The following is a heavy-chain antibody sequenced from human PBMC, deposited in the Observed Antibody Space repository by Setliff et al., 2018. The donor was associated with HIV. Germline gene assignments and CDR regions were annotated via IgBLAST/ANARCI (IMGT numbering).Heavy chain of an antibody. CDR1: GFTFDDLG. D-gene: IGHD3-22*01. Sequence: GGSLRLSCAASGFTFDDLGMTWVRQRPGKGLECVSGINWNGAITDYADSVKGRFTISRDNAKNSLHLQMNSLRAEDTAVYFCARPALHEYDGSGFYCLDIWGLGTMVTVSS. J-gene: IGHJ3*02. CDR2: INWNGAIT. V-gene: IGHV3-20*04. CDR3: ARPALHEYDGSGFYCLDI.